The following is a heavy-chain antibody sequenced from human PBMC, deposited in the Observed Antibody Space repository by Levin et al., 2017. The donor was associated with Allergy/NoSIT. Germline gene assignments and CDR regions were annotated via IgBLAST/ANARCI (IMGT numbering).Heavy chain of an antibody. CDR3: VKESYYGSGTTYKGEAYFDY. D-gene: IGHD3-10*01. V-gene: IGHV3-23*01. CDR1: GFTFTNDA. Sequence: PGGSLRLSCAASGFTFTNDAMGWVRQPPGKGLEWVSAISATGGNTYYADYVKGRFTISRDNSENTVYLEMKTLRAEDTAVYYCVKESYYGSGTTYKGEAYFDYWGQGTLVTVSS. J-gene: IGHJ4*02. CDR2: ISATGGNT.